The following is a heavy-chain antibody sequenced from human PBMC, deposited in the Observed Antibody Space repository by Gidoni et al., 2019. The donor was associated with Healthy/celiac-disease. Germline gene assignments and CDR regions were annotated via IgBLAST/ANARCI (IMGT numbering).Heavy chain of an antibody. J-gene: IGHJ5*02. V-gene: IGHV5-51*01. Sequence: EAQLVQPGSEVKKPGEPLKTSWKGSGYSFNTYWIGWVRQMPGKGMEWMGIIYPGDSDTRYSPSYQGQVTISADKSISTAYLQWSSLKASDAAMYYCARRDIAAAGPGVGWFDPWGQGTLVTVSS. CDR1: GYSFNTYW. CDR3: ARRDIAAAGPGVGWFDP. CDR2: IYPGDSDT. D-gene: IGHD6-13*01.